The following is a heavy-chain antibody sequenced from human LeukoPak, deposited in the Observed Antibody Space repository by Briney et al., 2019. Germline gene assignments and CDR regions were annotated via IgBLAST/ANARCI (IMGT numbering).Heavy chain of an antibody. V-gene: IGHV1-8*01. Sequence: GASVRVSCKASGYTFTSYDINWVRQATGQGLEWMGWMNPNSGNTGYAQKFQGRVTMTRDTSISTAYMELSRLRSDDTAVYYCAGVDADYWGQGTLVTVSS. CDR1: GYTFTSYD. CDR2: MNPNSGNT. D-gene: IGHD5-24*01. CDR3: AGVDADY. J-gene: IGHJ4*02.